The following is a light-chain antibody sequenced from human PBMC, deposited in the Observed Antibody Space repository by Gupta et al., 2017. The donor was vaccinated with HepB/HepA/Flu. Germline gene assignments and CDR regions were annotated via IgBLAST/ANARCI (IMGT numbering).Light chain of an antibody. CDR3: QQDCSSYT. CDR2: GAS. V-gene: IGKV3-20*01. Sequence: EIVLTQSPGTLSLSPGERATLSCRASQNIATTYLDWYQHKPGQAPRLIIYGASSRATGSPDRFSGSGSVKDFTLTSSRREAEDFAVYYAQQDCSSYTFGQGTKLEIK. J-gene: IGKJ2*01. CDR1: QNIATTY.